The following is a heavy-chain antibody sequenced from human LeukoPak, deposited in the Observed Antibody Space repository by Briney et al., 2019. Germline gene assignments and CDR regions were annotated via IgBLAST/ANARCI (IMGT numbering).Heavy chain of an antibody. CDR3: AMYNYDTSGFDY. CDR1: GGSVGSFSIYY. Sequence: SEILSLTCSVSGGSVGSFSIYYWSWVRQPAGKGLAWIGRIYTGGSTSTSYNPSLKSRVSISVDKSKNHFSLTLRSVTAADTAVYYCAMYNYDTSGFDYWGQGTRVTVSS. CDR2: IYTGGST. J-gene: IGHJ4*02. V-gene: IGHV4-4*07. D-gene: IGHD3-22*01.